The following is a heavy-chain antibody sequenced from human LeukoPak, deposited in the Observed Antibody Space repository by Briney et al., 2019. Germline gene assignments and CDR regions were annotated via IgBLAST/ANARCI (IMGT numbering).Heavy chain of an antibody. CDR3: ARDWDESRSGIAVAGDEPEPFQH. Sequence: GGSLRLSCAASGFTFSSYAMHWVRQAPGKGLEWVAVISYDGSNKYYADSVKGRFTISRDNSKNTLYLQMNSLRAEDTAVYYCARDWDESRSGIAVAGDEPEPFQHWGQGTLVTVSS. D-gene: IGHD6-19*01. V-gene: IGHV3-30-3*01. CDR1: GFTFSSYA. J-gene: IGHJ1*01. CDR2: ISYDGSNK.